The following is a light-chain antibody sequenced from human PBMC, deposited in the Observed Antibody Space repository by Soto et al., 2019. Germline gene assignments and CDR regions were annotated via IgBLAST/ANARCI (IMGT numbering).Light chain of an antibody. CDR1: QSVSSN. CDR3: QQYNNWPFT. J-gene: IGKJ5*01. V-gene: IGKV3-15*01. Sequence: EIVMTQSPATLSVSPGDRATLSCRASQSVSSNLAWYQQKPGQAPRLIIYGASTRATGIPARFSGSGSGTEFTLTISSLQSEDVAVYYCQQYNNWPFTLGQGTRLEIK. CDR2: GAS.